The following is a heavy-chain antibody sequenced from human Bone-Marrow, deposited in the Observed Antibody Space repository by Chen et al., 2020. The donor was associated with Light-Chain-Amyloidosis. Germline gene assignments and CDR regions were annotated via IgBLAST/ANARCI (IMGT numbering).Heavy chain of an antibody. D-gene: IGHD7-27*01. J-gene: IGHJ3*01. CDR1: GYRFSDYS. Sequence: QVQLVQSGSELMRPGASVNISCKISGYRFSDYSLNWVQQTPGHGLEFMGWINTNTGRPTYAQGFTGRFVFSVDTSVSTAYLHITDLKSEDTGTYYCARDPWGAGSAFDVWGRGTHVTVSA. CDR3: ARDPWGAGSAFDV. V-gene: IGHV7-4-1*02. CDR2: INTNTGRP.